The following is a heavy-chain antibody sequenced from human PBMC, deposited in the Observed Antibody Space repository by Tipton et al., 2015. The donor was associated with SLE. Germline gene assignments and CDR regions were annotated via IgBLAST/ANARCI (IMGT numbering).Heavy chain of an antibody. CDR2: IDWNSGSI. J-gene: IGHJ3*02. D-gene: IGHD6-19*01. CDR3: ARGRIAVAGLNAFDI. CDR1: GFNFDDYA. Sequence: SLRLSCAASGFNFDDYAMYWVRQSPEKGLEWVSGIDWNSGSIVYADSVKGRFTISRDNAKNSVYLQMTSLRAEDTAVYYCARGRIAVAGLNAFDIWGQGTMVTVSS. V-gene: IGHV3-9*01.